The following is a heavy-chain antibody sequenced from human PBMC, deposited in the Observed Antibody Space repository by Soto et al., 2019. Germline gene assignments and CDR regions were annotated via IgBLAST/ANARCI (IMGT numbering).Heavy chain of an antibody. D-gene: IGHD2-15*01. J-gene: IGHJ6*02. CDR3: ARDRFRNGGYCRGGSCCPAYGMDV. CDR1: GGSISSGDYY. Sequence: SETLSLTCTVSGGSISSGDYYWSWIRQPPGKGLEWIGYIYYSGSTYYNPSLKSRVTISVDTSKNQFSLKLSSVPAADTAVYYCARDRFRNGGYCRGGSCCPAYGMDVWGQGTTVTVS. CDR2: IYYSGST. V-gene: IGHV4-30-4*01.